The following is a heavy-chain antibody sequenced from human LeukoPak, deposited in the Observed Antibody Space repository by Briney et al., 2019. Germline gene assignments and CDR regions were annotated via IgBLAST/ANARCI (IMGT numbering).Heavy chain of an antibody. CDR3: ARTIREQWLSIDY. J-gene: IGHJ4*02. CDR1: GFIFSYFG. CDR2: IKQDGSAK. D-gene: IGHD6-19*01. Sequence: PGRSLRLSCAASGFIFSYFGMNWVRQAPGKGLEWVANIKQDGSAKYYVDSVKGRFTISRDNAKNSLYLQMNSLGAEDTAVYYCARTIREQWLSIDYWGQGTLVTFSS. V-gene: IGHV3-7*04.